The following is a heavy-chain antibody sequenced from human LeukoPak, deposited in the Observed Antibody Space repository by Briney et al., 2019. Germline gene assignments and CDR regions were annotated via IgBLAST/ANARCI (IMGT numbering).Heavy chain of an antibody. CDR2: IYYSGST. V-gene: IGHV4-59*01. D-gene: IGHD7-27*01. Sequence: SETLSLTCTVSGGSISSYYWSWLRQPPGKGLEWIGYIYYSGSTNYNSSLKSRVTISVDTSKNQFSLKLSSVTAADTAVYYCAISRANWGSFDYWGQGTLVTVSS. CDR1: GGSISSYY. CDR3: AISRANWGSFDY. J-gene: IGHJ4*02.